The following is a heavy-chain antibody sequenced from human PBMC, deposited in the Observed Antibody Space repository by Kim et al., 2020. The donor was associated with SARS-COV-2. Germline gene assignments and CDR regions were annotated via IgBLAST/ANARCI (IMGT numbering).Heavy chain of an antibody. J-gene: IGHJ3*02. V-gene: IGHV4-59*01. CDR3: ARLSLGYCSSTSCYTAFDI. CDR1: GGSISRYF. CDR2: IYYSGST. Sequence: SETLSHTCTVSGGSISRYFWSWIRQPPGKGLEWIGYIYYSGSTNYNPSLKSRVTISVDTSKNQFSLKLSSVTAADTAVYYCARLSLGYCSSTSCYTAFDIWGQGTMVTVSS. D-gene: IGHD2-2*02.